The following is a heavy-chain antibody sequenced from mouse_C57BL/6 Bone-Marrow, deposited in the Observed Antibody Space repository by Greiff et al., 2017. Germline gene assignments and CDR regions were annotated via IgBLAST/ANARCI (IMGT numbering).Heavy chain of an antibody. J-gene: IGHJ3*01. CDR2: ICDGGSYT. CDR3: ARANWDFAY. CDR1: GFTFSSYA. D-gene: IGHD4-1*01. Sequence: EVQRVESGGGLVKPGGSLKLSCAASGFTFSSYAMSWVRQTPEKRLEWVATICDGGSYTYYPDNVQGRFTISRDNAKNNLYLQMSHLKSEDTAMYYCARANWDFAYWGPGTLVTVSA. V-gene: IGHV5-4*01.